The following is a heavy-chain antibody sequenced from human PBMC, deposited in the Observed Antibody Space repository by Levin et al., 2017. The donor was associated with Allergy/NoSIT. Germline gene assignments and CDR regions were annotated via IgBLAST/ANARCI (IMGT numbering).Heavy chain of an antibody. CDR2: ISYDGSNK. V-gene: IGHV3-30-3*01. J-gene: IGHJ6*02. CDR1: GFTFSSYA. Sequence: LSLTCAASGFTFSSYAMHWVRQAPGKGLEWVAVISYDGSNKYYADSVKGRFTISRDNSKNTLYLQMNSLRAEDTAVYYCARGVDPSYYYGSGPTTFPYDYYGMDGWGQGTTVTVSS. CDR3: ARGVDPSYYYGSGPTTFPYDYYGMDG. D-gene: IGHD3-10*01.